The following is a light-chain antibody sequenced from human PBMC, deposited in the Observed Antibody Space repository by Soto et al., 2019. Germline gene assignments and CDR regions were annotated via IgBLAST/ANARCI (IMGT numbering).Light chain of an antibody. CDR1: QSVRSSY. J-gene: IGKJ3*01. V-gene: IGKV3-20*01. Sequence: ENGFTQLPRTPFFSSREKAPPARRASQSVRSSYLAWYQQKPGQAPRLLIYGASTRATGIPDRFSGSGSGTDFTLTISRLEPEDFAVYYCQQYGSSPRFTFGPGTKVDIK. CDR2: GAS. CDR3: QQYGSSPRFT.